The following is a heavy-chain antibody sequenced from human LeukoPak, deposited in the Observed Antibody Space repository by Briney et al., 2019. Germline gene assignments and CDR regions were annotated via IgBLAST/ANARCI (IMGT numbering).Heavy chain of an antibody. V-gene: IGHV1-69*05. J-gene: IGHJ5*02. Sequence: RASVKVSCKASGGTFSSYAISWVRQAPGQGLEWMGGIIPIFGTASYAQKFQGRVTITTDESTSTAYMELSSLRSEDTAVYYCARDRSIAARHTWFDPWGRGTLVTVSS. CDR2: IIPIFGTA. CDR3: ARDRSIAARHTWFDP. D-gene: IGHD6-6*01. CDR1: GGTFSSYA.